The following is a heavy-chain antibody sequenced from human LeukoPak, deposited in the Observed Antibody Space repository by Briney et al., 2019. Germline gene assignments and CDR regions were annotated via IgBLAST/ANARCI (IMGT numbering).Heavy chain of an antibody. Sequence: PPQTLSLTCTVSGGSFSSGSYYWSWIRQHPGKGLEWIGYISNTGNAYYDPSLKSRVSISIDTSKRQFSLKVRSVTAADTAVYYCARGGHFDYWGQGTLVTVSS. CDR3: ARGGHFDY. V-gene: IGHV4-31*03. D-gene: IGHD3-16*01. CDR1: GGSFSSGSYY. J-gene: IGHJ4*02. CDR2: ISNTGNA.